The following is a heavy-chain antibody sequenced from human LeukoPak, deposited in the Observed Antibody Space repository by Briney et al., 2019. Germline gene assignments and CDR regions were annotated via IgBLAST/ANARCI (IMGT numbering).Heavy chain of an antibody. CDR3: ARGGANSYVSFDY. D-gene: IGHD5-18*01. J-gene: IGHJ4*02. CDR2: IDSAGSTT. V-gene: IGHV3-74*01. Sequence: GGSLRLSCAASGFTFSRYWMHWVRQAPGKGLVWVSHIDSAGSTTSYADSVKGRFTISRDNAKNTLYLQMNSLRAEDTAVYYCARGGANSYVSFDYWGQGTLVTVSS. CDR1: GFTFSRYW.